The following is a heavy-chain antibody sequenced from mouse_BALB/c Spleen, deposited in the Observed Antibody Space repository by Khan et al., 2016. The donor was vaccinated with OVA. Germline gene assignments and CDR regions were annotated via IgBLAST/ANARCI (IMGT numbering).Heavy chain of an antibody. CDR1: GYTFTTYW. Sequence: QVQLKQSGAELARPGAPVKLSCKASGYTFTTYWMQWVKQRPGQGLEWIGTIYPGDGDTRYTQNFKDKATLTADKSSSTAYMQLSSLASEDSAVYYCASYRYDYFDYWGQGTTLTVSS. V-gene: IGHV1-87*01. CDR3: ASYRYDYFDY. CDR2: IYPGDGDT. D-gene: IGHD2-14*01. J-gene: IGHJ2*01.